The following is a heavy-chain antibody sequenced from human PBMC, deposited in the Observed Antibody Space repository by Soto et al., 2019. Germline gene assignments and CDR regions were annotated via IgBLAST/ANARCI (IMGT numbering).Heavy chain of an antibody. Sequence: QVQLVESGGGVVQPGRSLRLSCAASGFTFSSYGMHWVRQAPGKGLEWVAIISYDGSNTYYADSVKGRFTISRDNSKNTLYLQMNSLRAEDTSVYYCAKEGGPSAYISSSYYFDYWGQGTLVTVSS. J-gene: IGHJ4*02. V-gene: IGHV3-30*18. CDR1: GFTFSSYG. D-gene: IGHD3-16*01. CDR2: ISYDGSNT. CDR3: AKEGGPSAYISSSYYFDY.